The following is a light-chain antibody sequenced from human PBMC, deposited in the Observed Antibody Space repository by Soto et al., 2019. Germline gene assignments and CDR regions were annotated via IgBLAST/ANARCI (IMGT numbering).Light chain of an antibody. CDR2: EVS. J-gene: IGLJ1*01. CDR1: SSDVGGYNY. Sequence: QSALTQPASVSGSPGQSITISCTGTSSDVGGYNYVSWYQQHPGKAPKLMIYEVSNRPSGVSNRFSGSKSGNTASLTISGLQAEDEADYYCSSYTSSSTLEVFGTGTKLTV. V-gene: IGLV2-14*01. CDR3: SSYTSSSTLEV.